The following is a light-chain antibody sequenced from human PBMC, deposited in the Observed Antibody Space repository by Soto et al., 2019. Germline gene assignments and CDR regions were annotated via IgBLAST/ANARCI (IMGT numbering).Light chain of an antibody. CDR1: SGYSTYA. V-gene: IGLV4-69*01. Sequence: QLVLTQSPSASASVGGSVKLTCTLSSGYSTYAIAWHQQQSEKGPRFLMKINYDGTHSKGDGFFDRFSGSSSGAERHLTISSLQSEDQADYYCQTLGTGIQVFGGGTKLTV. J-gene: IGLJ3*02. CDR2: INYDGTH. CDR3: QTLGTGIQV.